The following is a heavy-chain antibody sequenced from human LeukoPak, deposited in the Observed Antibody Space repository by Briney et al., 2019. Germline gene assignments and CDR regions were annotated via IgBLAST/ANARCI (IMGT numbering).Heavy chain of an antibody. CDR3: ARNGPYLSGWSRGVDY. CDR1: SGSLSSSDYY. D-gene: IGHD6-19*01. Sequence: SETLSLTCTVSSGSLSSSDYYWGWIRQPPGKGLEWIASIYYSGSTYYNPSLKSRITISVDTSRNQFSLKLTSVTAADTAVYSCARNGPYLSGWSRGVDYWGQGTLVTVSS. V-gene: IGHV4-39*01. J-gene: IGHJ4*02. CDR2: IYYSGST.